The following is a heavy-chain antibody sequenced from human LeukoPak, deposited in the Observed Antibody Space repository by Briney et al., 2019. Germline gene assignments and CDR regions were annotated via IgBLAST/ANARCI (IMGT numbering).Heavy chain of an antibody. V-gene: IGHV3-23*01. Sequence: PGGSLRLSCAASGFTFSSYAMSWVRQAPGKGLEWVSAISGSGGSTYYADSVKGWFTISRDNSKNTLYLQMNSLRAEDTAVYYCAPYSRYEYFQHWGQGTLVTVSS. CDR1: GFTFSSYA. CDR2: ISGSGGST. J-gene: IGHJ1*01. CDR3: APYSRYEYFQH. D-gene: IGHD6-13*01.